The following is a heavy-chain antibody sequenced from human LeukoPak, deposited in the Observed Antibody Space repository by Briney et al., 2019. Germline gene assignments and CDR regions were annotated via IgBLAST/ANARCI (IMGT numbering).Heavy chain of an antibody. V-gene: IGHV4-61*02. Sequence: SETLSLTCTVSGGSISSGSYYWSWIRQPAGKGREWIGRIYTSGSTNYNPSLRSRVTISVDRAKNQFSLKLSSVTAADTAVYYCARGARHIDYWGQGTLVTVSS. CDR2: IYTSGST. D-gene: IGHD6-6*01. J-gene: IGHJ4*02. CDR3: ARGARHIDY. CDR1: GGSISSGSYY.